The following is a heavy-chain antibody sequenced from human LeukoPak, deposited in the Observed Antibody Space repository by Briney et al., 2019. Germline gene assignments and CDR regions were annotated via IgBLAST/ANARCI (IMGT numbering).Heavy chain of an antibody. CDR1: GFTVSSYA. CDR3: AREGNGDYMSDY. D-gene: IGHD4-17*01. CDR2: ISSNGGST. V-gene: IGHV3-64*01. Sequence: PGGSLRLSCAASGFTVSSYAMHWVRQAPGKGLEYVSAISSNGGSTYYANSVKGRFTISRDNSKNTLYLQMGSLRAEDMAVYYCAREGNGDYMSDYWGQGTLVTVSS. J-gene: IGHJ4*02.